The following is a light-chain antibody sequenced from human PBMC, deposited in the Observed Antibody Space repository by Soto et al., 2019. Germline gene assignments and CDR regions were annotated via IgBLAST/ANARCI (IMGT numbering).Light chain of an antibody. V-gene: IGKV3-11*01. Sequence: EIVLTQSPATLSLSPGERATLSCRVSQSDSNYFAWYQQKPGQAPRLLFYDASNRATGIPARFSGSGSGTDFTLTISSLEPEDFAVYYCQQRWNWITFGQGTRLEIK. CDR1: QSDSNY. CDR2: DAS. J-gene: IGKJ5*01. CDR3: QQRWNWIT.